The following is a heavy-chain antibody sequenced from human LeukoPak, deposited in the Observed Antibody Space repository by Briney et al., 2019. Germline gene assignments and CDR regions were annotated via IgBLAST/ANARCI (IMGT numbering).Heavy chain of an antibody. J-gene: IGHJ5*02. D-gene: IGHD6-13*01. CDR2: IYHSGST. Sequence: SETLSLTCTVSGYSISSGYFWGWIRQPPGKGLEWIGTIYHSGSTYYNASLESRVTISVDTSKNQFSLKLSSVTAADTAVYYCARAYSSGWYFNWFDPWGQGTLVTVSS. CDR1: GYSISSGYF. CDR3: ARAYSSGWYFNWFDP. V-gene: IGHV4-38-2*02.